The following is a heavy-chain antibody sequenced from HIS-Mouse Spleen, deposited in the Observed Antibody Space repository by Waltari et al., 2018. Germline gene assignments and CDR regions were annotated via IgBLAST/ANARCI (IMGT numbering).Heavy chain of an antibody. CDR1: GYTFTGYY. V-gene: IGHV1-2*02. D-gene: IGHD2-2*02. CDR3: ARYNALYRLYYFDY. Sequence: QVQLVQSGAEVKKPGASVKVSCKASGYTFTGYYMHWVRQAPGQGLEWMGWINPTSGGTNYAQKFQGRVTMTRDTSISTAYMELSRLRSDDTAVYYCARYNALYRLYYFDYWGQGTLVTVSS. CDR2: INPTSGGT. J-gene: IGHJ4*02.